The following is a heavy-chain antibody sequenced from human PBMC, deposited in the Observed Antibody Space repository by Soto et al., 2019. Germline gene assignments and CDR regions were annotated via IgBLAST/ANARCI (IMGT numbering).Heavy chain of an antibody. CDR2: IIGTGSTI. D-gene: IGHD3-9*01. V-gene: IGHV3-23*01. CDR1: GFTFSSYA. J-gene: IGHJ4*02. CDR3: ARDKDWAFDY. Sequence: GGSLRLSCAASGFTFSSYAMSWVRQAPGKGLEWVSAIIGTGSTIYYADSVKGRFTISRDNAKNTLFLLLNSLRAEDTAVYYCARDKDWAFDYWGQGTLVTVSS.